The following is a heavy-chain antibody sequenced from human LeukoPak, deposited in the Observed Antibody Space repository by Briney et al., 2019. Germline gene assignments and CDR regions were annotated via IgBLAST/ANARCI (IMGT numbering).Heavy chain of an antibody. CDR3: ARQLGYCSGGSCYPTQYYFDY. V-gene: IGHV4-30-4*01. Sequence: SQTLSLTCTVSGGSISSGDYYWSWVRQPPGKGLEWIGYIYYSGSTYYNPYLKSRVTISVDTSKNQFSLKLSSVTAADTAVYYCARQLGYCSGGSCYPTQYYFDYWGQGTLVTVSS. CDR1: GGSISSGDYY. D-gene: IGHD2-15*01. CDR2: IYYSGST. J-gene: IGHJ4*02.